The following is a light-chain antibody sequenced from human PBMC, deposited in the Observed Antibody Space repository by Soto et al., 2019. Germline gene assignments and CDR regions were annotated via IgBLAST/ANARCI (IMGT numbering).Light chain of an antibody. V-gene: IGKV1-12*01. J-gene: IGKJ4*01. CDR1: QDINSR. CDR2: FAF. Sequence: SQMTQSPSSLSASVGDRVTITCRASQDINSRLAWYQQKPGKAPKLLIYFAFNLESGVPSRFIGSGSGTDFTLTITSMQPEDFATYYCQQADSLPRTFGGGTKVDI. CDR3: QQADSLPRT.